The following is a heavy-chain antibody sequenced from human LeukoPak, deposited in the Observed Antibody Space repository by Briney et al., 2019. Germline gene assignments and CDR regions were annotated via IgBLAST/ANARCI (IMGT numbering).Heavy chain of an antibody. CDR3: ASLDIVVVPAAQSYYYYGMDV. CDR2: INPNSGGT. J-gene: IGHJ6*02. Sequence: GASVKVSCKASGYTLTGYYMHWVRQAPGQGLEWMGWINPNSGGTNYAQKFQGRVTMTRDTSISTAYMELSRLRSDDTAVYYCASLDIVVVPAAQSYYYYGMDVWGQGTTVTVSS. CDR1: GYTLTGYY. D-gene: IGHD2-2*03. V-gene: IGHV1-2*02.